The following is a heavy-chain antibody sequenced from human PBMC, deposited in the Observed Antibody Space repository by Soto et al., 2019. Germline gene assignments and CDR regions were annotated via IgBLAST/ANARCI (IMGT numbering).Heavy chain of an antibody. V-gene: IGHV5-51*01. D-gene: IGHD1-7*01. J-gene: IGHJ5*02. CDR3: ACRATENLNYVFFGANWFDP. CDR1: GYSFASYW. CDR2: IYPGDSDT. Sequence: GESLKISCKGCGYSFASYWIGWVRQMPGKGLEWMGIIYPGDSDTRYSPSFQGQVTISVDKSISTAYLQWSSLKASDTAMYYCACRATENLNYVFFGANWFDPWGQGTLVTVSS.